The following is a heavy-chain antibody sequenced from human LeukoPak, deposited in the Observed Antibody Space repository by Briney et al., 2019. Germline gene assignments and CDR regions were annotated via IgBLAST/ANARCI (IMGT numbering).Heavy chain of an antibody. CDR1: GFSLSTSGVG. V-gene: IGHV2-5*01. J-gene: IGHJ4*02. Sequence: SGPTLVNPTQTLTLTCTFSGFSLSTSGVGVGWIRQPPGKALEWLALIYWNDDKRYSPSLKSRLTITKDTSKNQVVLTMTNMDPVDTATYYCARLTMIVATFDYWGQGTLVTVSS. CDR2: IYWNDDK. CDR3: ARLTMIVATFDY. D-gene: IGHD3-22*01.